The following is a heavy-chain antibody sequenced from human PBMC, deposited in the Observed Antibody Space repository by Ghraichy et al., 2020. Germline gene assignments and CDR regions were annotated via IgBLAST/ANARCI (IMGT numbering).Heavy chain of an antibody. V-gene: IGHV4-39*01. J-gene: IGHJ4*02. CDR2: IYYSGST. CDR3: ANSIAVAGSEALNYFDD. D-gene: IGHD6-19*01. CDR1: GGSISSTSYF. Sequence: GSLRLSCTVSGGSISSTSYFWGWVRQPPGKGLEWIGSIYYSGSTYFNPSLKSRVTISVDSSKNHFSLRLSSVTAADTAVYYCANSIAVAGSEALNYFDDWGQGTLVTVSS.